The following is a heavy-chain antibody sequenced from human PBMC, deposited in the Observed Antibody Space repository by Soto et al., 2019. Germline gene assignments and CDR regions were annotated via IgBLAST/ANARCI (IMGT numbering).Heavy chain of an antibody. Sequence: GGSLRPPCAASGFTFRNYDLHWVRQAPGKGLEWVSFLSGSGGGTYYADSVKGRFTIPRDNSKNTLYLKMNGLRAEDTAVYYCANLGPVRLVASWGQGTLVTVSS. CDR2: LSGSGGGT. D-gene: IGHD7-27*01. V-gene: IGHV3-23*01. CDR1: GFTFRNYD. J-gene: IGHJ4*02. CDR3: ANLGPVRLVAS.